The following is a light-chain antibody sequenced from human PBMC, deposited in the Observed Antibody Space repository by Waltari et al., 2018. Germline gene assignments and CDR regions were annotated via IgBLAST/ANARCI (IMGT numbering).Light chain of an antibody. J-gene: IGKJ2*01. CDR3: QQSYSTPYT. Sequence: DIQITQSPSSLSASVGGRVTINCRASQSISSYLNWYQQKPGKAPKLLIYAASSLQSGVPARFSGSGSGTDFTLTISSLQPEDFATYYCQQSYSTPYTFGQGTKLEIK. CDR1: QSISSY. V-gene: IGKV1-39*01. CDR2: AAS.